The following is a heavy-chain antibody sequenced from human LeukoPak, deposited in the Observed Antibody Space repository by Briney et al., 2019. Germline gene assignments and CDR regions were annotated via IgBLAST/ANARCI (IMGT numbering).Heavy chain of an antibody. CDR3: ARELGYCSSTSCNNWFDP. J-gene: IGHJ5*02. Sequence: SETLSLTCTVSGGSISSYYWSWIRQPPGKGLEWIGYIYYSGSTNYNPSLKSRVTLSVDTSKNQFSLKLSSVTAADTAVYYCARELGYCSSTSCNNWFDPWGQGTLVTVSS. V-gene: IGHV4-59*01. CDR1: GGSISSYY. D-gene: IGHD2-2*01. CDR2: IYYSGST.